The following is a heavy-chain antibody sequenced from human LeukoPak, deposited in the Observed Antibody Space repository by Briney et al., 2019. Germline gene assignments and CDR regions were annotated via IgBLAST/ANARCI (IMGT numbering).Heavy chain of an antibody. CDR1: AFTFLSYA. CDR2: ISGSGAGT. CDR3: AKDPEGGSGSPWYFEY. D-gene: IGHD3-10*01. V-gene: IGHV3-23*01. Sequence: GGSLRLSCAASAFTFLSYAMSWVRQAPGKGLEGVSSISGSGAGTYYADSVKGRFTVSRDNSKNTLYLQMNSLRAGDTAVYYCAKDPEGGSGSPWYFEYWGQGTLVTVSS. J-gene: IGHJ4*02.